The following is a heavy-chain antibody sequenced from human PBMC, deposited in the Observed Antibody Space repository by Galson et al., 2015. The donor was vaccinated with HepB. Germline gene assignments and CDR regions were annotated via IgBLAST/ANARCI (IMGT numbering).Heavy chain of an antibody. CDR1: GGTFSSYA. D-gene: IGHD6-6*01. Sequence: SVKVSCKASGGTFSSYAISWVRQAPGQGLEWMGGITPIFGTANYAQKFQGRVTITADESTSTAYMELSSLRSEDTAVYYCARWGYSSSNYYYYGMDVWGQGTTVTVSS. V-gene: IGHV1-69*13. J-gene: IGHJ6*02. CDR3: ARWGYSSSNYYYYGMDV. CDR2: ITPIFGTA.